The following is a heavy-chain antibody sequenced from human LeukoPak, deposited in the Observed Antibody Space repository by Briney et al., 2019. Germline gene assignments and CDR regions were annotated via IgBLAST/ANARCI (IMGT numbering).Heavy chain of an antibody. CDR2: IKQDGSEK. J-gene: IGHJ4*02. CDR1: GFTFSSYW. V-gene: IGHV3-7*01. CDR3: ARGGYDSSGYYYS. Sequence: PGGSLRLSCAASGFTFSSYWMSWVRQAPGKGLEWVANIKQDGSEKYYVDSVKGRFTISRDNAKNSLYLQMNSLRAEDTAVYYCARGGYDSSGYYYSWGQGTLVTVSS. D-gene: IGHD3-22*01.